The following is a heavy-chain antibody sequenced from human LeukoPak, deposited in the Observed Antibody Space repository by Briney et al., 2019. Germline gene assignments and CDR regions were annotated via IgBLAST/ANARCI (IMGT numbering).Heavy chain of an antibody. CDR1: GFTFSTFG. J-gene: IGHJ4*02. Sequence: PGGSLRHSCAASGFTFSTFGMNWVRPAPEKRLEWGSYISSRRSTLYYADSVKGRFTISRDNAKNALYLQMNSLRGEDTAVYYCARTFDNWGQGPLVTVSS. CDR3: ARTFDN. CDR2: ISSRRSTL. V-gene: IGHV3-48*01.